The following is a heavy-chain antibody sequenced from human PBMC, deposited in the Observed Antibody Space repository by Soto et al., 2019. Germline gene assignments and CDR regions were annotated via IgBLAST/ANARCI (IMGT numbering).Heavy chain of an antibody. CDR3: ARDPSGDYYYYYGMDV. CDR1: GYTFTSYA. Sequence: ASVKVSCKASGYTFTSYAMHWVRQAPGQRLEWMGWINAGNGNTKYSQKFQGRVTITRDTSASTAYMELSSLRSEDTAVYYCARDPSGDYYYYYGMDVWGQGTTVTVS. V-gene: IGHV1-3*01. J-gene: IGHJ6*02. D-gene: IGHD4-17*01. CDR2: INAGNGNT.